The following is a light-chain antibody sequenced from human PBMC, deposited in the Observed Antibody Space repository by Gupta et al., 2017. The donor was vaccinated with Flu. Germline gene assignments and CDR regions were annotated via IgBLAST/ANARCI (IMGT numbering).Light chain of an antibody. V-gene: IGLV2-14*01. CDR2: EVT. J-gene: IGLJ2*01. Sequence: TSSDVGGYDYVSWYQQHPGKAPKLMIYEVTNRPSGVSNRFSGSKSGNTASLTISGLQAEDEADYYCSSYTNTSPVIFGGGTKVTVL. CDR1: SSDVGGYDY. CDR3: SSYTNTSPVI.